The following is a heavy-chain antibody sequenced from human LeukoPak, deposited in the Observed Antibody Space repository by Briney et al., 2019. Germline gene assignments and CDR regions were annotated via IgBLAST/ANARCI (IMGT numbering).Heavy chain of an antibody. V-gene: IGHV5-51*01. CDR3: ARSEYYHDSSGYSRTNAFDI. D-gene: IGHD3-22*01. CDR2: IYPGDSDT. CDR1: GYSFTSYW. J-gene: IGHJ3*02. Sequence: GESLKISCKGSGYSFTSYWIGWVRQMPGKGLEWMGIIYPGDSDTRYSPSFQGQVTISADKSISTAYLQWSSLKASDTAMYYCARSEYYHDSSGYSRTNAFDIWGQGTMVTVSS.